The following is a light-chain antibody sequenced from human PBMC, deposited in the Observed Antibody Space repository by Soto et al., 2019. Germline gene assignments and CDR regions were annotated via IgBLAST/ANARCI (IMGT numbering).Light chain of an antibody. Sequence: ILMTQSPATLSVCPGERATLSSSDSQSVGSNLAWYQQKPGQAPRLLIYGASTRATGIPARFSCSGSATEFTLTISSLQSEDSAVYYCKQYNNWPLTFGGGTKVDIK. V-gene: IGKV3-15*01. CDR1: QSVGSN. J-gene: IGKJ4*01. CDR3: KQYNNWPLT. CDR2: GAS.